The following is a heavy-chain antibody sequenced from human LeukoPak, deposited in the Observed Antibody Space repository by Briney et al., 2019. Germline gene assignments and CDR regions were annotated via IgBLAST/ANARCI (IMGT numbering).Heavy chain of an antibody. D-gene: IGHD2/OR15-2a*01. V-gene: IGHV3-21*01. J-gene: IGHJ4*02. CDR3: VRENWELSGGFDY. CDR2: ISSSSSYI. Sequence: SGGSLGLSFAASESTFRTYGLIGVARAPGRGLAGASSISSSSSYIYYADSVKGRFTISRDNAKNSLYLQMNSLTAEDTAVYYCVRENWELSGGFDYWGQGTLVTVSS. CDR1: ESTFRTYG.